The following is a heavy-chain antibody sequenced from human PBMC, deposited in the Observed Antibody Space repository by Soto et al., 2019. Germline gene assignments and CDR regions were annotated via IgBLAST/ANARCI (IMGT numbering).Heavy chain of an antibody. J-gene: IGHJ4*02. V-gene: IGHV3-30*18. D-gene: IGHD2-2*01. CDR1: GLSFSSYG. CDR3: ANIPARRHPMSDY. CDR2: ISYDGSNK. Sequence: GGSLRLSCADSGLSFSSYGMHWVRQAPGEGLEWVAAISYDGSNKNYLASVEGRFTISRDNSKNTLYLQMNALRPEDTAVYYCANIPARRHPMSDYWGQGTPVTVSS.